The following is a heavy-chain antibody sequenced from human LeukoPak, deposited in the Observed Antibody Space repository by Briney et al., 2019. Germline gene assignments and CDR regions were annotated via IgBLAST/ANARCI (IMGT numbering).Heavy chain of an antibody. CDR2: ISSSGSTI. CDR3: ARDCGGGSCYGPYDAFDI. CDR1: GFTFSSSE. J-gene: IGHJ3*02. Sequence: GGSLRLSCAASGFTFSSSEMNWVRQAPGKGLEWVSYISSSGSTIYYADSVKGRFTISRDNAKNSLYLQMNSLRAEDTAVYYCARDCGGGSCYGPYDAFDIWGQGTMVTVSS. V-gene: IGHV3-48*03. D-gene: IGHD2-15*01.